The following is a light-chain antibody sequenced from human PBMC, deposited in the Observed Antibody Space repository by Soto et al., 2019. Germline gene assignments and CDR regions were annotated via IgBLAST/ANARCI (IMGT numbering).Light chain of an antibody. CDR2: AAS. CDR3: QQGDSFPIT. CDR1: QDIGGW. Sequence: DIQMTQSPSSVSASIGDRVTITCRASQDIGGWLAWYQQKPGKAPDLLIYAASSLQSGVPSRFYGSGSGTDFPLTISSLQPEDFATYYCQQGDSFPITFGQGTRLEIK. J-gene: IGKJ5*01. V-gene: IGKV1-12*01.